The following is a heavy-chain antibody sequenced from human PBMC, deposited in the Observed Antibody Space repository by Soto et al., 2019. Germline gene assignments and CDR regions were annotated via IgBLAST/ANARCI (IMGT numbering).Heavy chain of an antibody. CDR2: IVVGSGNT. CDR3: AADSLDYGSGSYYPSDY. J-gene: IGHJ4*02. Sequence: GASVKVSCKASGFTFTSSAVRWVRQARGQRLEWIGWIVVGSGNTNYAQKFQERVTITRDMSTSTAYMELSSLRSEDTAVYYCAADSLDYGSGSYYPSDYWGQGTLVTVSS. V-gene: IGHV1-58*01. CDR1: GFTFTSSA. D-gene: IGHD3-10*01.